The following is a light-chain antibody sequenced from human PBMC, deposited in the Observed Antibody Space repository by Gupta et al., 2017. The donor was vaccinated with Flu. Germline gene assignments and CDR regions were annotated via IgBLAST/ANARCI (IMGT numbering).Light chain of an antibody. J-gene: IGKJ1*01. CDR3: QQGNSTPQT. CDR2: GAS. V-gene: IGKV1-39*01. Sequence: PATLSVSVGDRATLTCRASQSVSSFLTWYQQKPGKAPKLLIYGASTGAAGIPSRFSGSGSGTDFTLTIGGLQPADFATYYCQQGNSTPQTFGRGTTVDIK. CDR1: QSVSSF.